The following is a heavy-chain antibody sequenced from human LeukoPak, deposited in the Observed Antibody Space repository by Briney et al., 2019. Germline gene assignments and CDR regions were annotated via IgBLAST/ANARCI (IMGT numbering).Heavy chain of an antibody. V-gene: IGHV4-59*08. J-gene: IGHJ2*01. D-gene: IGHD3-10*01. CDR2: IYYSGST. Sequence: PSETLSLTCTVSVGSISSYYWSWIRQPPGKGLEWSGYIYYSGSTNYNPSPKSRVTISVDTSKNQFSLKLSSVTAADTAVYYCASSLGPPDWYFDLWGRGTLVTVSS. CDR3: ASSLGPPDWYFDL. CDR1: VGSISSYY.